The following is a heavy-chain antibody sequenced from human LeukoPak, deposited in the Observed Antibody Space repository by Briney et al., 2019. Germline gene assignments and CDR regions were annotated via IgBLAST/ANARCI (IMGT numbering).Heavy chain of an antibody. CDR3: AKDALVLDY. CDR2: IWYDGSNK. V-gene: IGHV3-33*06. J-gene: IGHJ4*02. CDR1: GFTFSSYG. D-gene: IGHD6-13*01. Sequence: PGRSLRLSCAASGFTFSSYGMHWVRQAPGKGLEWVAVIWYDGSNKYYADSVKGRFTISRDNSKNTLYLQMNSLRAEDTAVYYCAKDALVLDYWGQGTLVTVSS.